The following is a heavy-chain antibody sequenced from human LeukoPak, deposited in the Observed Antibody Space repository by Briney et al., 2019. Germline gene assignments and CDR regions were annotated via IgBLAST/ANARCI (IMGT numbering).Heavy chain of an antibody. CDR1: GFTFGSYA. V-gene: IGHV3-23*01. J-gene: IGHJ6*02. CDR2: ISGRGGST. Sequence: GGSLRLSCAASGFTFGSYAMSWVRQAPGKGLEWVSYISGRGGSTFYADPVKGRLTISRDNSKNTLYLQMNSLRADDTAIYYCARNQQLGGHSYYYYGMDVWGQGTTVTVSS. CDR3: ARNQQLGGHSYYYYGMDV. D-gene: IGHD3-16*01.